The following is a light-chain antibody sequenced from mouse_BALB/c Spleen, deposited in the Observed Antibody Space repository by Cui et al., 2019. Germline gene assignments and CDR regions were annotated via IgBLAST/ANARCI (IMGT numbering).Light chain of an antibody. J-gene: IGKJ1*01. Sequence: DIVMTQSQKFMSTSVGDRVSITCKASQNVRTAVAWYQQKPGQSPKALIYLASNRHTGVPDRFTGSGSGTDFTLTISNVQSEDLADYFCLQHWNYPFGGGTKLEIK. CDR3: LQHWNYP. CDR2: LAS. V-gene: IGKV6-14*01. CDR1: QNVRTA.